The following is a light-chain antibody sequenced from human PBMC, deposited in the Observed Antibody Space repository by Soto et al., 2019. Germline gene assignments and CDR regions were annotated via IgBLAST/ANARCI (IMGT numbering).Light chain of an antibody. CDR3: LQYYSTPLT. CDR2: WAS. V-gene: IGKV4-1*01. CDR1: QSVLYSSNNKNY. Sequence: DIVMTQSPDSLAVSLGERATINCKSSQSVLYSSNNKNYLAWYQQKPGQPPKLLIYWASTRESGVPDRLSGSRSGTDFTLTTSSLQAEDVAVYYCLQYYSTPLTFGGGTKVEIK. J-gene: IGKJ4*01.